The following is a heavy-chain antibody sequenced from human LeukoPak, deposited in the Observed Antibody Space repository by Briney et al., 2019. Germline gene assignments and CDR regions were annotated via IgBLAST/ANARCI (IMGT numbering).Heavy chain of an antibody. Sequence: KTSETLSLTCTVSGGSISSYYWSWIRQPAGKGLEWIGRIYASGSTNYNPSLKSRVTMSVDTSKNQFSLKLSSVTAADTAVYYCARDYHDYDFWSGNYGDYYYYYMDVWGKGTTVTVSS. V-gene: IGHV4-4*07. J-gene: IGHJ6*03. D-gene: IGHD3-3*01. CDR3: ARDYHDYDFWSGNYGDYYYYYMDV. CDR1: GGSISSYY. CDR2: IYASGST.